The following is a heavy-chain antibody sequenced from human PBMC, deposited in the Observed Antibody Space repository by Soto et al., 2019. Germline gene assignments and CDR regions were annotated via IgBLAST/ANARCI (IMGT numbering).Heavy chain of an antibody. CDR3: ARDGRYCSSTSGSSSYYYYYMDV. V-gene: IGHV3-53*04. J-gene: IGHJ6*03. Sequence: EVQLVESGGGLVQPGGSLRLSCAASGFTVSSNYMSWVRQAPGKGLEWVSVIYSGGSTYYADSVKGRFTISRHNSKNTLYLQMNSLRAEDTAVYYCARDGRYCSSTSGSSSYYYYYMDVWGKGTTVTVSS. CDR1: GFTVSSNY. CDR2: IYSGGST. D-gene: IGHD2-2*01.